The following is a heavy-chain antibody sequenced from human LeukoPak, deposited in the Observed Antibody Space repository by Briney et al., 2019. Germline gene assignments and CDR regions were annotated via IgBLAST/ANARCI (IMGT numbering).Heavy chain of an antibody. CDR2: ISSSSSYI. CDR1: GFTFSSYS. J-gene: IGHJ6*03. Sequence: GGSLRLSCAASGFTFSSYSMNWVRQAPGKGLEWVSSISSSSSYIYYADSVKGRFTISRDNAKNSLYLQMNSLRAEDTAVYYRAKSPRSLYYYYYYYMDVWGKGTTVTISS. CDR3: AKSPRSLYYYYYYYMDV. V-gene: IGHV3-21*04.